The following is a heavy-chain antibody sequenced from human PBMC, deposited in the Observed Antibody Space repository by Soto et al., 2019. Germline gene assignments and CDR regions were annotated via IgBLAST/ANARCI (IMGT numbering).Heavy chain of an antibody. CDR3: AKGWSCSSTSCYIFDY. CDR2: ISGSGGST. D-gene: IGHD2-2*02. CDR1: GFTFSSYA. Sequence: GGSLRLSCAASGFTFSSYAMSWVRQAPGKGLEWVSAISGSGGSTYYADPVKGRFTISRDNSKNTLYLQMNSLRAEDTAVYYCAKGWSCSSTSCYIFDYWGQGTLVTVSS. J-gene: IGHJ4*02. V-gene: IGHV3-23*01.